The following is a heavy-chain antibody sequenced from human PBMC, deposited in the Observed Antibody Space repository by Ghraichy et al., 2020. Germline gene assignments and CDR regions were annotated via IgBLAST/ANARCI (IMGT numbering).Heavy chain of an antibody. CDR3: ARGEAKTTVTYFDF. CDR1: GFTFSSYP. V-gene: IGHV3-48*02. CDR2: ISGSSSTI. D-gene: IGHD4-17*01. Sequence: GSLRLSCAASGFTFSSYPMNWVRQAPGKGLEWVSYISGSSSTIYYPDSVKGRFTISRDNAKNSLYLQMNSLRDEDTAVYYCARGEAKTTVTYFDFWGQGTLVTVSS. J-gene: IGHJ4*02.